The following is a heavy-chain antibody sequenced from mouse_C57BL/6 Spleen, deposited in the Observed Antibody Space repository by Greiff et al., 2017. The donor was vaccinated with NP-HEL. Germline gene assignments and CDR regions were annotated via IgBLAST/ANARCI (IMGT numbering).Heavy chain of an antibody. D-gene: IGHD1-1*01. CDR2: ISDGGSYT. J-gene: IGHJ4*01. V-gene: IGHV5-4*01. CDR1: GFTFSSYA. CDR3: ARDGGTVVATRYYAMDY. Sequence: EVQVVESGGGLVKPGGSLKLSCAASGFTFSSYAMSWVRQTPEKRLEWVATISDGGSYTYYPDNVKGRFTISRDNAKNNLYLQMSHLKSEDTAMYYCARDGGTVVATRYYAMDYWGQGTSVTVSS.